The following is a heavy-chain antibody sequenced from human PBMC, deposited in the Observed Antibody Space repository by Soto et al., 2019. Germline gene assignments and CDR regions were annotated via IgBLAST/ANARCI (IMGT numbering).Heavy chain of an antibody. CDR2: IYPDNSDT. CDR1: GYSFPGYR. J-gene: IGHJ4*02. Sequence: PGESLKISCKASGYSFPGYRIGGGRQMPGKGLEWMGIIYPDNSDTRYSPSFQGQVTISADKSINTAYLQGSSLKASDTAMYFCARQAATVATVPLLYFDPWGQGTLVTVSS. CDR3: ARQAATVATVPLLYFDP. V-gene: IGHV5-51*01. D-gene: IGHD1-1*01.